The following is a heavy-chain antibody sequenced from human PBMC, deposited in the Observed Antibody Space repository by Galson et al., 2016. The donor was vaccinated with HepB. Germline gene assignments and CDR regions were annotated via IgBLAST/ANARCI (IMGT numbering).Heavy chain of an antibody. J-gene: IGHJ4*02. CDR1: GGSISNYH. CDR2: VYNAGRT. V-gene: IGHV4-59*08. D-gene: IGHD1-1*01. Sequence: EPLSLTCTVSGGSISNYHWSRIRQPPGKGLEWIGYVYNAGRTNYSPSLKTRVTISVDTSKNQFSLKLSSVTAADTAVYFCVRHGLTYMDTTDYDYWGQGTLVTVSS. CDR3: VRHGLTYMDTTDYDY.